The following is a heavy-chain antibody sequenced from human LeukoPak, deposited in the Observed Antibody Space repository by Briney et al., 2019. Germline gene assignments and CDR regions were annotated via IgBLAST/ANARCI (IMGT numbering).Heavy chain of an antibody. CDR3: ARSQALAAGGNLDY. CDR2: IYYSGST. V-gene: IGHV4-39*01. D-gene: IGHD3-16*01. CDR1: GGSISSSTYY. J-gene: IGHJ4*02. Sequence: SETLSLTCIVPGGSISSSTYYWGWIRLPPGKGLEWIGTIYYSGSTYYSPSLNSRVTISIDTSKNQFSLKLHSVTAADTAVYYCARSQALAAGGNLDYWGQGTLVAVSS.